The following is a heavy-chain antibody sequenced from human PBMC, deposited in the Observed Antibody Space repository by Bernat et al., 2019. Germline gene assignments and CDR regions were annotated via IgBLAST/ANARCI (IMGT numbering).Heavy chain of an antibody. CDR2: ISGSGDST. V-gene: IGHV3-23*01. D-gene: IGHD1-26*01. CDR3: AKDRELVDH. Sequence: EVQLLESRGGLVRPGGSLRLSCAASGFTFTSYAMSWVRQAPGKGLEWVSAISGSGDSTYYAHSVKGRFTISRDNSKNTLYLKMNSLRAEDTAVYFCAKDRELVDHWGQGTLVTVSS. J-gene: IGHJ4*02. CDR1: GFTFTSYA.